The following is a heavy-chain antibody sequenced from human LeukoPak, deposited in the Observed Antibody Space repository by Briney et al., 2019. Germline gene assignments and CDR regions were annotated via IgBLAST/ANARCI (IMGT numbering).Heavy chain of an antibody. D-gene: IGHD3-16*01. CDR2: INQDGTEK. J-gene: IGHJ4*02. CDR1: GFTFSNYW. Sequence: GGSLRLSCAASGFTFSNYWMSWVRQAPGKGLEWVANINQDGTEKYYVDSVKGRFTISRDNAKTSLYLQMNSLRAEDTAVYYCARGKFDFDYWGQGTLVTVSS. V-gene: IGHV3-7*01. CDR3: ARGKFDFDY.